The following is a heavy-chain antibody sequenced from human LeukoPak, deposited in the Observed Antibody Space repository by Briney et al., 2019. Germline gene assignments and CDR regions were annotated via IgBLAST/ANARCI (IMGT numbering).Heavy chain of an antibody. CDR3: ARLEPYDFLDP. Sequence: SETLSLTCTVSGGSISSYYWGWIRQPPGKGLEWIGYIYTSGSTNYNPSLKSRVTISVDTSRNQFSLKLSSVTAADTAVYYCARLEPYDFLDPWGQGTLVTVSS. CDR2: IYTSGST. J-gene: IGHJ5*02. D-gene: IGHD3-3*01. CDR1: GGSISSYY. V-gene: IGHV4-4*09.